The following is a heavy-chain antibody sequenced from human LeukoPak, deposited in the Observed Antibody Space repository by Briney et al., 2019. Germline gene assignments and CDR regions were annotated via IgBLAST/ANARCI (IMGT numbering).Heavy chain of an antibody. CDR1: GFIFSNYW. Sequence: GGSLRLSCAASGFIFSNYWMHWVRQPPGKGLVWVSRINRDGSSTNYADSVKGRFTISRDNSMNTLYLQMNSLRAGDTAVYYCVTNKFYYDRLHFDNWGQGTLVTVSS. CDR2: INRDGSST. J-gene: IGHJ4*02. V-gene: IGHV3-74*01. D-gene: IGHD3-22*01. CDR3: VTNKFYYDRLHFDN.